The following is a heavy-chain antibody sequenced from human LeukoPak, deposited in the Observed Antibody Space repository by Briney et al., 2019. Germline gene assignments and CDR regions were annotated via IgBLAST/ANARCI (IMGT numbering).Heavy chain of an antibody. J-gene: IGHJ4*02. V-gene: IGHV3-30-3*01. D-gene: IGHD2-15*01. CDR3: ARRYCSGGSCYSAVHFDY. Sequence: GGSLRLSCAASGFTFSSYAMHWVRQAPGKGLEWVAVISYDGSNKYYADSVKGRFTISRDNSKNTLYLQMNSLRAEDTAVYYCARRYCSGGSCYSAVHFDYWGQGTLVTVSS. CDR1: GFTFSSYA. CDR2: ISYDGSNK.